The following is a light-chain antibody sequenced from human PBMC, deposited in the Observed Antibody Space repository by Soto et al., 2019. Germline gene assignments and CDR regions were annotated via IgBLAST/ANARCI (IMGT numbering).Light chain of an antibody. Sequence: EIVLTQSPATLSLSPGERATLSCRASQSVSSYLAWYQEKPGQAPRLLIYDASTRATGIQARFSGSGSGIDFTLTISSLEPEDFAVYYCQQRSNWPLFGQGTKLDIK. CDR3: QQRSNWPL. CDR1: QSVSSY. J-gene: IGKJ2*01. V-gene: IGKV3-11*01. CDR2: DAS.